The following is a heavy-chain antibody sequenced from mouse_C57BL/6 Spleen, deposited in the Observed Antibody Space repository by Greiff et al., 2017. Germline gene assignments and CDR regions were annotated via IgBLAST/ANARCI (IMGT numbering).Heavy chain of an antibody. CDR3: ARRGVTTYYFDY. Sequence: QVQLQQSGAELVKPGASVKISCKASGYAFSSYWMNWVKQRPGKGLEWIGQIYPGDGDTNYNGKFKGKATLTADKSSRTAYMQLSSLTSEDSAVYFCARRGVTTYYFDYWGQGTTLTVSS. CDR1: GYAFSSYW. J-gene: IGHJ2*01. CDR2: IYPGDGDT. V-gene: IGHV1-80*01. D-gene: IGHD2-5*01.